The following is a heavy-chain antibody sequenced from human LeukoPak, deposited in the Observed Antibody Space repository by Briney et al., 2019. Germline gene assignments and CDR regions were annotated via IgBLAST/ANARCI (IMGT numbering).Heavy chain of an antibody. CDR1: GFTFSSYA. CDR2: ISYDGSNK. CDR3: ARDSASLNTMIVAVIRYYFDY. D-gene: IGHD3-22*01. V-gene: IGHV3-30-3*01. Sequence: GGSLRLSCAASGFTFSSYAMHWVRQAPGKGLEWVAVISYDGSNKYYADSVKGRFTISRDNSKNTLYLQMNSLRAEDTAVYYCARDSASLNTMIVAVIRYYFDYWGQGTLVTVSS. J-gene: IGHJ4*02.